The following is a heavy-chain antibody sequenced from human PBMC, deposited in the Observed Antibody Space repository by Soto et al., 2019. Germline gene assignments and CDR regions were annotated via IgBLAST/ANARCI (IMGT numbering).Heavy chain of an antibody. CDR3: ARVISTAMVYYFDY. J-gene: IGHJ4*02. D-gene: IGHD5-18*01. CDR1: GYTFTGYN. CDR2: INPNSGGT. Sequence: ASVKVSCKASGYTFTGYNMHWVRQAPGQGLEWMGWINPNSGGTNYAQKFQGRVTMTRDTSISTAYMELSRLRSDDTAVYYCARVISTAMVYYFDYWGQGTLVTVSS. V-gene: IGHV1-2*02.